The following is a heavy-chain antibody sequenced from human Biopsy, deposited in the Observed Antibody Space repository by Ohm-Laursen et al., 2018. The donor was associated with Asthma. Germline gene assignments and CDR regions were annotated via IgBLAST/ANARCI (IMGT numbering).Heavy chain of an antibody. D-gene: IGHD5-12*01. V-gene: IGHV1-69*06. CDR2: VIPLLDTG. CDR3: ARGYSGYDRIQYYYNGMDV. CDR1: GDTFRTSA. Sequence: SSVKVSCQTSGDTFRTSALSWVRQAPGQGLEWMGGVIPLLDTGDYAQKFQGRVTINADKSTSTCYMELRSLTSEDTAVYLFARGYSGYDRIQYYYNGMDVWGQGTTVTVS. J-gene: IGHJ6*02.